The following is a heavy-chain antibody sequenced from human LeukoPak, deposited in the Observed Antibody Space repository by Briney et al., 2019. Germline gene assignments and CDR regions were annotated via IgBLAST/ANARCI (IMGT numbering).Heavy chain of an antibody. J-gene: IGHJ4*02. CDR2: ISSSSSYI. D-gene: IGHD5-18*01. V-gene: IGHV3-21*04. CDR1: GFTFSSYS. CDR3: AKERGYSYGYHFDY. Sequence: PGGSLRLSCAASGFTFSSYSMNWVRQAPGKGLEWVSSISSSSSYIYYADSVKGRFTISRDNAKNSLYLQMNSLRAEDTALYYCAKERGYSYGYHFDYWGQGTLVTVSS.